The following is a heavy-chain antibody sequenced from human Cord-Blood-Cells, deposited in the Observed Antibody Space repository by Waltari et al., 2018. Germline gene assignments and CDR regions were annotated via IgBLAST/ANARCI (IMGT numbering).Heavy chain of an antibody. CDR2: IYYSGST. Sequence: QLQLQEAGTGLVKPSETMSLTCTVSGGSIRSSRSYWGWIRQPPGKGLEWIGSIYYSGSTYYNPSLKSRVTISVDTSKNQFSLKLSSVTAADTAVYYCASIDITSDAFDIWGQGTMVTVSS. CDR3: ASIDITSDAFDI. J-gene: IGHJ3*02. D-gene: IGHD3-9*01. V-gene: IGHV4-39*01. CDR1: GGSIRSSRSY.